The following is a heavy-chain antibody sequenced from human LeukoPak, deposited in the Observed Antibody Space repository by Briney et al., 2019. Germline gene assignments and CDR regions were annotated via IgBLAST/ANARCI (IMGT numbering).Heavy chain of an antibody. Sequence: GGSLRLSCAASGFTFSSYWMSWVRQAPGKGLEWVANIKQDGSEKYFVDSVKGRFTISRDNAKNSLYLQMNSLRAEDTAVYYCAKNADRGAYCRGGSCYPYYYYYMDVWGTGTTVTISS. CDR1: GFTFSSYW. CDR3: AKNADRGAYCRGGSCYPYYYYYMDV. CDR2: IKQDGSEK. V-gene: IGHV3-7*03. D-gene: IGHD2-15*01. J-gene: IGHJ6*03.